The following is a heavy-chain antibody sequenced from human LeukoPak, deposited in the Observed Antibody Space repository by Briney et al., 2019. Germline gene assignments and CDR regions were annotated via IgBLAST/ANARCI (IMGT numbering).Heavy chain of an antibody. J-gene: IGHJ4*02. Sequence: PSETLSLTCTVSGGSISSGGYYWSWIRQHPGKGLEWIGYIYYSGSTYYNPSLKSRVTISVDTSKNQFSLKLSSVTAADTAVYYCARRRSYSYGFGHWGQGTLVTVSS. CDR3: ARRRSYSYGFGH. V-gene: IGHV4-31*03. D-gene: IGHD5-18*01. CDR1: GGSISSGGYY. CDR2: IYYSGST.